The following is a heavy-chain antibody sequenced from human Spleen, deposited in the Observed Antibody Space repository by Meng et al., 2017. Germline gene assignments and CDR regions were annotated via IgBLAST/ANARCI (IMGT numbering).Heavy chain of an antibody. CDR2: ISSSGSTI. D-gene: IGHD3-10*01. Sequence: GGSLRLSCAASGFTFSSYEMNWVRQAPGKGLEWVSYISSSGSTIYYADSVKGRFTISRDNAKNSLYLQMNSLRAEDAAVYYCARVGGSLLLWFGELDAFDIWGQGTMVTVSS. CDR1: GFTFSSYE. J-gene: IGHJ3*02. CDR3: ARVGGSLLLWFGELDAFDI. V-gene: IGHV3-48*03.